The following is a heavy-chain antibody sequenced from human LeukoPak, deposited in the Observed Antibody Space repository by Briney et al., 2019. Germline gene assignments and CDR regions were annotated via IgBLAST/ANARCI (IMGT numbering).Heavy chain of an antibody. CDR3: ARDLRQQLVNNWFDP. J-gene: IGHJ5*02. CDR2: IYYSGST. D-gene: IGHD6-13*01. V-gene: IGHV4-59*01. Sequence: SETLSLTCTVSGGSISRYYWNWFRQPPGKGLEWIGYIYYSGSTNYSPSLKSRVTISIDMSKNQFSLKLYSVTTADTAVYYCARDLRQQLVNNWFDPWGQGTLVTVSS. CDR1: GGSISRYY.